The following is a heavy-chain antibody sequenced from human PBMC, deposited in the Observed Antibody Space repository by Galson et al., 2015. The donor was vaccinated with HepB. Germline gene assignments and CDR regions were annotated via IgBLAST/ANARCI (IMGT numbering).Heavy chain of an antibody. J-gene: IGHJ3*02. CDR1: GFSLSTSGVG. D-gene: IGHD3-3*01. CDR3: AHRPRVGYYDSPNAFDI. CDR2: IYWDDDK. Sequence: PALVKPTQTLTLTCTFSGFSLSTSGVGVGWIRQPPGKALEWLALIYWDDDKRYSPSLKSRLTITKDTSKNQVVLTMTNMDPVDTATYYCAHRPRVGYYDSPNAFDIWGQGTMVTVSP. V-gene: IGHV2-5*02.